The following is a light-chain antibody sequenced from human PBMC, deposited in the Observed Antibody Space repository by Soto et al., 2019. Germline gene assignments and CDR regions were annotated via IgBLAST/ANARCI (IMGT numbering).Light chain of an antibody. V-gene: IGLV2-8*01. CDR3: SSYAGSNNLV. J-gene: IGLJ2*01. CDR1: SSDVGGHNY. Sequence: QSVLTQPPSASGSPGQSVTISCTGTSSDVGGHNYVSWYQQHPGKAPKLMIYEVSQRPSGVPDRFSGSKSGNTASLTVSGLQADDEADYYCSSYAGSNNLVFGGGTKLTVL. CDR2: EVS.